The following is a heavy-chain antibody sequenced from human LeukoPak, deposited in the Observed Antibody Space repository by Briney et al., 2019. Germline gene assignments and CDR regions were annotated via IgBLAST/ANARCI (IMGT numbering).Heavy chain of an antibody. V-gene: IGHV4-34*01. CDR3: ARGLDHNIAARPPRGWFDP. D-gene: IGHD6-6*01. CDR1: GGSFSGYY. Sequence: SETLSLTCAVYGGSFSGYYWSWIRQPPGKGLEWIGEIDHSGRSNYNTSLKSRVTISVDTSKNQFSLMLSSVTAADTAVYYCARGLDHNIAARPPRGWFDPWGQGTLVTVSS. CDR2: IDHSGRS. J-gene: IGHJ5*02.